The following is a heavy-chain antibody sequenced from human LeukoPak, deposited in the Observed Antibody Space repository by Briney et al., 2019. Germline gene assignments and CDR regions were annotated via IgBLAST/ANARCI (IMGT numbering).Heavy chain of an antibody. CDR3: ASYYGSAPFDY. D-gene: IGHD3-10*01. J-gene: IGHJ4*02. CDR1: GYSISSGYY. CDR2: IYHSGST. Sequence: PSETLSFTCTVSGYSISSGYYWGWIRQPPGKGLEWIGSIYHSGSTYYNPSLKSRVAISVDTSKNQFSLKLSSVTAADTAVYSCASYYGSAPFDYWGQGTLVTVSS. V-gene: IGHV4-38-2*02.